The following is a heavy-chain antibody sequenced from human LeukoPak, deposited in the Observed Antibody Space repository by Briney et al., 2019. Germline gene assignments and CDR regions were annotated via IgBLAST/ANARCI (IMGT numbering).Heavy chain of an antibody. CDR3: ARVGGIAARPLDY. CDR2: ISSSSSTI. V-gene: IGHV3-48*01. CDR1: GFTFSSYS. Sequence: GGSLRLSCAASGFTFSSYSMNWVRQAPGKGLEWVSYISSSSSTIYYADSVKGRFTISRDNAKNSLYLQMNSLRAEDTAVYYCARVGGIAARPLDYWGQGTLVNVSS. D-gene: IGHD6-6*01. J-gene: IGHJ4*02.